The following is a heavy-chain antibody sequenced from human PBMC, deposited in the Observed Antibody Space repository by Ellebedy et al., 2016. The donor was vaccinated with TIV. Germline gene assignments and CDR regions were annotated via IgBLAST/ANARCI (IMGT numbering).Heavy chain of an antibody. CDR3: GRGDWNFDL. J-gene: IGHJ2*01. CDR1: GGSISSSSYF. CDR2: IKQDVSEK. Sequence: GGSLRLSCTVSGGSISSSSYFWSWVRQAPGKGLEWVANIKQDVSEKYYVDSVKGRFTISRDNAKNSLYLQMNSLRAEDTAVYYCGRGDWNFDLWGRGTLVTVSS. V-gene: IGHV3-7*01.